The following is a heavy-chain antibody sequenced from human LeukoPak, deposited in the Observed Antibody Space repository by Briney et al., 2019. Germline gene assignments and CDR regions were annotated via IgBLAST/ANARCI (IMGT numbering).Heavy chain of an antibody. CDR3: ARDRAAVAGQYFFDY. CDR2: IKPNSGDT. Sequence: ASVKVSCKASGYTFSGYYMHWVRQAPGQGLEWMGWIKPNSGDTKYAKKVQGRVTMTRDTYINTAYMELSSLRSDDTAMYYCARDRAAVAGQYFFDYWGQGALVTVSS. CDR1: GYTFSGYY. D-gene: IGHD6-19*01. J-gene: IGHJ4*02. V-gene: IGHV1-2*02.